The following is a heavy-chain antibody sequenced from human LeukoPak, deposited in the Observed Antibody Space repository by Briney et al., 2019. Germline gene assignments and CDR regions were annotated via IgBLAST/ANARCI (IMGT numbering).Heavy chain of an antibody. D-gene: IGHD2/OR15-2a*01. CDR3: AKDGTSYYYIYY. Sequence: GGSLRLSCAASGFTFSSYAMSWVRQAPGKGLEWLAFIRYDGSNTYYADSVKGRFTVSRDDSKNTLYLQMNSLRGDDTAVYYCAKDGTSYYYIYYWGQGTLVTVSS. CDR2: IRYDGSNT. V-gene: IGHV3-30*02. CDR1: GFTFSSYA. J-gene: IGHJ4*02.